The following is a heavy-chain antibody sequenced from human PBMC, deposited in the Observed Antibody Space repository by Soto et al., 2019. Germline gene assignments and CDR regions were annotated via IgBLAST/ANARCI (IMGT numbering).Heavy chain of an antibody. V-gene: IGHV1-2*04. CDR2: INPNSGGT. J-gene: IGHJ6*02. Sequence: QVQLVQSGAEVKKPGASVKVSCKASGYTXTGYXXXXXXQAPGQGXXWMGWINPNSGGTNYAQKFQGWVTMTRDTSISTAYMELSXXRXDDXXVYYCARAPGTTKRGGMDVWGQGTTVTVSS. CDR3: ARAPGTTKRGGMDV. CDR1: GYTXTGYX. D-gene: IGHD1-7*01.